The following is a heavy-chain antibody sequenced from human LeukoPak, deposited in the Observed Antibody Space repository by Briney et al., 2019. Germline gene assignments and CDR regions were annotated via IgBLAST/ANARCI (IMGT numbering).Heavy chain of an antibody. CDR2: IIPIFGTA. D-gene: IGHD2-15*01. CDR3: ARVGCSGGSCHSWFNY. V-gene: IGHV1-69*06. Sequence: ASVKVSCKASGGTFSSYAISWVRQAPGQGLEWMGGIIPIFGTANYAQKFQGRVTITADKSTSTPYMELSSLRSEDTAVYYCARVGCSGGSCHSWFNYWGQGTLVTVSS. J-gene: IGHJ4*02. CDR1: GGTFSSYA.